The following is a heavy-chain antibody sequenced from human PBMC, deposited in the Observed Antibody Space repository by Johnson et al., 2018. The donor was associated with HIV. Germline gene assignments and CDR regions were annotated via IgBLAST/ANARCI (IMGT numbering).Heavy chain of an antibody. V-gene: IGHV3-7*03. Sequence: VQLVESGGGLVKPGGSLRLSCAASGFTFSSYWMSWVRQAPGKGLEWVANIKQDGNDEYYVDSLRGRFTIYRDNAKNSMYLQMDNLRIEDTAVYYCARDGVYSSPHDAFDIWGQGTMVTVSS. CDR1: GFTFSSYW. D-gene: IGHD6-19*01. CDR3: ARDGVYSSPHDAFDI. CDR2: IKQDGNDE. J-gene: IGHJ3*02.